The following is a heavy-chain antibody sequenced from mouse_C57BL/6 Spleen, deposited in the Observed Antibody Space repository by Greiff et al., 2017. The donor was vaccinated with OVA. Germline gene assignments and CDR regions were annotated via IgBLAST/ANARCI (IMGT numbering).Heavy chain of an antibody. Sequence: VQLKESGAELARPGASVKLSCKASGYTFTSYGISWVKQRTGQGLEWIGEIYPRSGNTYYNEKFKGKATLTADKSSSTAYMELRSLTSEDSAVYFCASRWLGAMDYWGQGTSVTVSS. D-gene: IGHD2-3*01. V-gene: IGHV1-81*01. CDR3: ASRWLGAMDY. CDR2: IYPRSGNT. J-gene: IGHJ4*01. CDR1: GYTFTSYG.